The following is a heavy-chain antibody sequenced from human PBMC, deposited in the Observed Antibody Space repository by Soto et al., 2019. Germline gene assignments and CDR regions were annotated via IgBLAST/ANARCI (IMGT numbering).Heavy chain of an antibody. CDR3: ARGSNQDY. Sequence: EVQLVESGGDLVQPGGSLRLSCVASGFTFSPYWMSWVRQAPGRGLQWVATINNDGSVKYYADSVKGRFTISRDNARDSLYLQLTRLRAEDTAIYYCARGSNQDYWGQGTLVAVSS. D-gene: IGHD2-8*01. CDR2: INNDGSVK. CDR1: GFTFSPYW. J-gene: IGHJ4*02. V-gene: IGHV3-7*03.